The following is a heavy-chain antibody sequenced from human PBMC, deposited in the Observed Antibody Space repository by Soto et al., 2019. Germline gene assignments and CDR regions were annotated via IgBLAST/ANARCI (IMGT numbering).Heavy chain of an antibody. D-gene: IGHD3-10*01. V-gene: IGHV3-9*02. CDR2: ISWNSGSI. Sequence: EVQLVESGGGLVQPGRSLRLSCAASGFTSDDYAMHWVRQAPGKGLEWVSGISWNSGSIGYADSVKGRFTISRDNAKNSLYLQMNSLRAEDTALYCCAKASRGGYFDYWGQGTLVTVSS. CDR1: GFTSDDYA. J-gene: IGHJ4*02. CDR3: AKASRGGYFDY.